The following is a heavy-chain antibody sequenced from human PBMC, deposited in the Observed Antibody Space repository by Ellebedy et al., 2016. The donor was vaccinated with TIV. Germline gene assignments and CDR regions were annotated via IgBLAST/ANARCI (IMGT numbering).Heavy chain of an antibody. D-gene: IGHD4-23*01. CDR2: IYYIGST. CDR3: ARLNSTLVSNLPNWFDP. CDR1: GGSISPYY. V-gene: IGHV4-59*08. J-gene: IGHJ5*02. Sequence: MPSETLSLTCTVSGGSISPYYWTWIRQPPGKGLERIGYIYYIGSTNYNPSIGIRVTISVDTSRNQFSLKLTSVTAADTAVYYCARLNSTLVSNLPNWFDPWGYGTLVTVSS.